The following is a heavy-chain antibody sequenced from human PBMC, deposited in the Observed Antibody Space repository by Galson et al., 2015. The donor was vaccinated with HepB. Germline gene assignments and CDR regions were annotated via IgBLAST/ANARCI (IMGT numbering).Heavy chain of an antibody. CDR2: MNPDSGNT. D-gene: IGHD2-8*01. CDR3: ARGRYCTSGACPYYFDN. V-gene: IGHV1-8*01. CDR1: GYTFTNYD. Sequence: SVTVSCKASGYTFTNYDINWVRQATGQGLEWMGWMNPDSGNTGYAQKFQGRVTMTRNTSISTAYMQLSSLRSEDTAVYYCARGRYCTSGACPYYFDNWGQGTLVTVSS. J-gene: IGHJ4*02.